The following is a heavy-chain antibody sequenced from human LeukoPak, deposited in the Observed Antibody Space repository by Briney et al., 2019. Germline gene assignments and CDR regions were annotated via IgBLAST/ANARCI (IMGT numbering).Heavy chain of an antibody. J-gene: IGHJ4*02. V-gene: IGHV3-48*01. CDR2: ISGSGSVS. Sequence: GGSLRLSCAASGFTFSSYSMNWVRQAPGKGLEWISYISGSGSVSYYEDSVKGRFTISRDNAKNSLYLQMNSLTPEDTAVYFCARGEAFCDYWGQGALVTVSS. CDR3: ARGEAFCDY. CDR1: GFTFSSYS.